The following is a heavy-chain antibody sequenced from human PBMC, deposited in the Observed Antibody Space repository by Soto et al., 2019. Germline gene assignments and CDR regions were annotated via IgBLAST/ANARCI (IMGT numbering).Heavy chain of an antibody. CDR2: ISGSGGST. CDR1: GFTFSSYA. V-gene: IGHV3-23*01. CDR3: AKLQDSSGWSGDWFDP. Sequence: GGSLRLSCAASGFTFSSYAMSWVRQAPGKGLEWVSAISGSGGSTYYADSVKGRFTISRDNSKNTLYLQMNSLRAEGTAVYYCAKLQDSSGWSGDWFDPWGQGTLVTVSS. D-gene: IGHD6-19*01. J-gene: IGHJ5*02.